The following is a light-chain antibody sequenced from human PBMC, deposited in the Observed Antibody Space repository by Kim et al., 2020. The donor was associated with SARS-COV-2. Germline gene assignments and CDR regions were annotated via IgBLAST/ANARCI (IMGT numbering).Light chain of an antibody. V-gene: IGKV3-20*01. CDR2: GAS. CDR3: QQYGSSPLYT. CDR1: QSVRSSY. J-gene: IGKJ2*01. Sequence: SPGERATPSCRASQSVRSSYLAWYQQKPGQAPRLLIYGASSRATCIPDRFSGSGSGTDFTLSISRLEPEDFAVYYCQQYGSSPLYTFGQGTKLEI.